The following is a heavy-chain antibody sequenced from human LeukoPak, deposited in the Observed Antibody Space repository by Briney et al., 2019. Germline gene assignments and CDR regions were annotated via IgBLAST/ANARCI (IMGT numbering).Heavy chain of an antibody. CDR3: ARELGATFYFDY. J-gene: IGHJ4*02. D-gene: IGHD1-26*01. Sequence: ASVKVSCKASGYTSTSYHIHWVRQAPGQGLEWMGIINPSAGNTRYAQKFQGRVTMTRDTSTSTVDMELSSLTSEDTAVYYCARELGATFYFDYWGQGTLVTVSS. CDR2: INPSAGNT. V-gene: IGHV1-46*01. CDR1: GYTSTSYH.